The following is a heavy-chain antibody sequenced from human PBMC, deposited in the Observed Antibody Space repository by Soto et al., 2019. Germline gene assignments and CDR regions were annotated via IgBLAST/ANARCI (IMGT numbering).Heavy chain of an antibody. CDR1: GFTFSSYG. CDR3: ARDYDRSCYLPHVLDF. CDR2: IWYDGSNK. D-gene: IGHD3-22*01. J-gene: IGHJ4*02. V-gene: IGHV3-33*01. Sequence: QVQLVESGGGVVQPGRSLRLSCAASGFTFSSYGMHWVRQAPGKGLEWVAVIWYDGSNKYYADSVKGRFTISRDNSKKPPYMQRNGLRAEDTAVYYGARDYDRSCYLPHVLDFWGQGTLVTVSS.